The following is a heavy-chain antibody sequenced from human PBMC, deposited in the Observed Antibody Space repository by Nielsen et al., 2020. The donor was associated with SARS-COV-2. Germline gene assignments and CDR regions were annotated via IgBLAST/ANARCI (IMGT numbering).Heavy chain of an antibody. CDR3: ARVDGDSDY. J-gene: IGHJ4*02. D-gene: IGHD4-17*01. CDR1: GGSISSSSYY. CDR2: IYYSGST. Sequence: SETLSLTCTVSGGSISSSSYYWGWIRQPPGKGLEWIGSIYYSGSTNYNPSLKSRVTISVDTSKNQFSLKLSSVTAADTAVYYCARVDGDSDYWGQGTLVTVSS. V-gene: IGHV4-39*07.